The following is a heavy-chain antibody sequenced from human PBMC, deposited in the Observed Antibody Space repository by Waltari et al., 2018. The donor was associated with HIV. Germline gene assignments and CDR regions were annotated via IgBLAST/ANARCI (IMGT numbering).Heavy chain of an antibody. Sequence: EVQLVESGGGLVQPGGSLRLSCAASGFTFSSFWLLWVRQAPGKGLEWVANIKQDGGEKYYVDSVKGRFAISRDNAQNSLYLQMNNLRAEDTAVYFCATSRTFDYWGQGTLVTVSS. CDR1: GFTFSSFW. CDR3: ATSRTFDY. CDR2: IKQDGGEK. J-gene: IGHJ4*02. D-gene: IGHD2-2*01. V-gene: IGHV3-7*01.